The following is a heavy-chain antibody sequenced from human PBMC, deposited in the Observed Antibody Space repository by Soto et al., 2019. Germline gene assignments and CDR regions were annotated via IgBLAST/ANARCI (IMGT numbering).Heavy chain of an antibody. CDR2: IYYSGST. CDR3: GGGGEELWLGGGMDV. CDR1: GGSISSGGYY. Sequence: QVQLQESGPGLVKPSQTLSLTCTVSGGSISSGGYYWSWIRQHPGKGLEWIGYIYYSGSTYYNPSLNSRVTVAVDAAKHTCARRGGSVPAGDTAGYCGGGGGEELWLGGGMDVWGQGTTVTVSS. V-gene: IGHV4-31*03. D-gene: IGHD3-10*01. J-gene: IGHJ6*02.